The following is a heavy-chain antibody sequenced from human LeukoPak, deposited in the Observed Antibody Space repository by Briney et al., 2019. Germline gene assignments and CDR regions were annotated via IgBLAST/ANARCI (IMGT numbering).Heavy chain of an antibody. Sequence: ASVKVSCKASGYTFTSYGISWVGQAPGQGLEWMGWISAYNGNTNYAQKLQGRVTMTTDTSTSTAYMELRSLRSDDTAVYYCARLIVVVPAALDAFDIWGQGTMVTVSS. CDR1: GYTFTSYG. CDR3: ARLIVVVPAALDAFDI. V-gene: IGHV1-18*04. J-gene: IGHJ3*02. D-gene: IGHD2-2*01. CDR2: ISAYNGNT.